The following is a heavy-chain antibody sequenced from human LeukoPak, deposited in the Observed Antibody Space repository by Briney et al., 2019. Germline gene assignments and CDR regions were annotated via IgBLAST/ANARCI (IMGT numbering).Heavy chain of an antibody. D-gene: IGHD3-10*01. CDR1: GGSFSGYY. V-gene: IGHV4-34*01. Sequence: PSETLSLTCAVYGGSFSGYYWSWIRQPPGKGLEWIGEINHSGSTNYNPSLKSRVTISVDTSKNQFSLKLSSVTAADTAVYYCARVQDPTMVRGVTRSRAMDVWGKGTTVTVSS. CDR3: ARVQDPTMVRGVTRSRAMDV. CDR2: INHSGST. J-gene: IGHJ6*03.